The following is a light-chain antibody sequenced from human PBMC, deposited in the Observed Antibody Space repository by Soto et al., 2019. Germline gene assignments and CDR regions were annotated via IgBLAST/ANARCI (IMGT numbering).Light chain of an antibody. CDR2: GAS. CDR1: QSVSSNY. Sequence: EIVLTQSPGTLSLSPGERATVSCRSSQSVSSNYLAWYQQKPGQAPRLLIYGASSRATGIPDRFSGSESGTDFTLTISRLEPEDFAVYYCQHYGSSPRTFGQGTKVDIK. J-gene: IGKJ1*01. CDR3: QHYGSSPRT. V-gene: IGKV3-20*01.